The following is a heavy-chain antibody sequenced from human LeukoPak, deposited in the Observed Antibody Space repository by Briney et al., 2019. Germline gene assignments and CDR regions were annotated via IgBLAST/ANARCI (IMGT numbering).Heavy chain of an antibody. D-gene: IGHD6-13*01. Sequence: GGSLRLSCAASGFTLSTYWMIWVRQAPGKGLEWVANINQDGRKKYYMDSVKGRFTISRDNAKNSLYLQINTLRGEDTAVYFCARVGIAAALDSFDIWGQGTMVTVPS. J-gene: IGHJ3*02. CDR1: GFTLSTYW. CDR3: ARVGIAAALDSFDI. CDR2: INQDGRKK. V-gene: IGHV3-7*01.